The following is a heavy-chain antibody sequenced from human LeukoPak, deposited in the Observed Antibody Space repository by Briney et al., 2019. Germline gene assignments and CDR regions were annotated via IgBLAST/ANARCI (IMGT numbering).Heavy chain of an antibody. J-gene: IGHJ4*02. CDR2: IIPILGIA. D-gene: IGHD6-13*01. Sequence: VASVKVFCKASGGTFSSYTISWVRQAPGQGLEWMGRIIPILGIANYAQKFQGRVTITADKSTSTAYMELSSLRSEDTAVYYCATSIAAAGTPLDYWGQGTLVTVSS. CDR1: GGTFSSYT. V-gene: IGHV1-69*02. CDR3: ATSIAAAGTPLDY.